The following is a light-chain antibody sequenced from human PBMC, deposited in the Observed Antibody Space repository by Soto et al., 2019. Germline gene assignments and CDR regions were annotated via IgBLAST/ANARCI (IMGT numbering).Light chain of an antibody. CDR1: QSISTW. J-gene: IGKJ5*01. CDR3: QQYVSYPIT. Sequence: DIQMTLSPATLSSSLGYRVTITCRASQSISTWVAWYHQKPGKAPNLLISNASILESGVPSRFSGSGSGTEFTLTISRLQPDDFASFYCQQYVSYPITFGQGTRLEIK. CDR2: NAS. V-gene: IGKV1-5*01.